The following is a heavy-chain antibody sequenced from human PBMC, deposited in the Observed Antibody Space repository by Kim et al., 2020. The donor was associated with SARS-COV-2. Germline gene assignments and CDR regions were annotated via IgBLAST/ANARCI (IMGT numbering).Heavy chain of an antibody. J-gene: IGHJ6*02. CDR2: IGVVGDT. Sequence: GGSLRLSCVASGFTFSNYDMHWVRQVPGKGLEWVSGIGVVGDTYYSGSVKGRFTISRENGKNSLFLQMNSLRAGDTAVYYCARQRFGLDVWGQGNTGTVS. CDR1: GFTFSNYD. CDR3: ARQRFGLDV. V-gene: IGHV3-13*01.